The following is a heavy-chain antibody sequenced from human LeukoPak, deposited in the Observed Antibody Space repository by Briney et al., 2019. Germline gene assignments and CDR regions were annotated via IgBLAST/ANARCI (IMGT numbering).Heavy chain of an antibody. D-gene: IGHD3-3*01. V-gene: IGHV4-34*01. CDR1: GGSFSGYY. CDR2: INHSGST. Sequence: SETLSLTCAVYGGSFSGYYWSWIRQPPGKGLEWIGEINHSGSTNYNPSLKSRVTISVDTSKNQFSLKLSSVTAADTAVYYCARGPGYYDFWGGYPIYYMDVWGKGTTVTVSS. CDR3: ARGPGYYDFWGGYPIYYMDV. J-gene: IGHJ6*03.